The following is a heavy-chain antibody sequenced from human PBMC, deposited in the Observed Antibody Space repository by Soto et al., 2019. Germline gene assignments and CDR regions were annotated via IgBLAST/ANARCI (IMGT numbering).Heavy chain of an antibody. D-gene: IGHD3-10*01. CDR1: GGSISSSSYY. Sequence: SETLSLTCTVSGGSISSSSYYWGWIRQPPGKGLEWIGSIYYSGSTYYNPSLKSRVTISVDTSKNQFSLKLSSVTAADTAVYYCARQWALLWFGESLDRLNWFDPWGQGTLVTVSS. J-gene: IGHJ5*02. CDR3: ARQWALLWFGESLDRLNWFDP. CDR2: IYYSGST. V-gene: IGHV4-39*01.